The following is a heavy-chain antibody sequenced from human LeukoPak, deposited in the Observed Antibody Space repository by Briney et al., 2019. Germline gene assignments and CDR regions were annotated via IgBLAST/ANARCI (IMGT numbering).Heavy chain of an antibody. J-gene: IGHJ6*04. D-gene: IGHD2-2*01. V-gene: IGHV3-21*01. CDR2: ISSSSSYI. CDR1: GFTFDDYG. Sequence: GGSLRLSCTASGFTFDDYGMSWVRQAPGKGLEWVSSISSSSSYIYYADSVKGRFTISRDNAKNSLYLQMNSLRAEDTAVYYCATPPSRNVWGKGTTVTISS. CDR3: ATPPSRNV.